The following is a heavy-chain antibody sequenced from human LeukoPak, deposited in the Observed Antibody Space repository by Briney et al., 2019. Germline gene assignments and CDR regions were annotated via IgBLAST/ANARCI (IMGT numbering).Heavy chain of an antibody. V-gene: IGHV4-34*01. J-gene: IGHJ4*02. Sequence: PSETLSLTCAVYGGSFSGYYWSWIRQPPGKGLEWIEEIDHSGSTNYNPSLKSRVTISVDTSKNQFSLKLSSVTAADTAVYYCARARSGRYPFDYWGQGTLVTVSS. CDR2: IDHSGST. CDR1: GGSFSGYY. D-gene: IGHD2-2*02. CDR3: ARARSGRYPFDY.